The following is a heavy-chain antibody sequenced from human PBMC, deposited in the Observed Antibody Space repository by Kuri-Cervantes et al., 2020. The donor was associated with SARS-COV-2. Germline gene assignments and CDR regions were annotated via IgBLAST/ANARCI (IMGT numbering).Heavy chain of an antibody. D-gene: IGHD2-2*02. CDR1: GGSINNYY. CDR3: ASYCSSTSCYTGLDY. Sequence: SETLSLTCTVSGGSINNYYWSWIRQPPGKGLEWVGSIYYSGRTNYNPSLKSRVTISVDTSKNQFSLKLSSVTAADTAVYYCASYCSSTSCYTGLDYWGQGTLVTVSS. CDR2: IYYSGRT. V-gene: IGHV4-59*08. J-gene: IGHJ4*02.